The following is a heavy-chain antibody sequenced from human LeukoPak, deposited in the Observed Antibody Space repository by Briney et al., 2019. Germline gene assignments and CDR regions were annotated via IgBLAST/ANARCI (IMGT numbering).Heavy chain of an antibody. CDR2: INHSGST. D-gene: IGHD3-10*01. CDR1: GGSFSGYY. J-gene: IGHJ4*02. V-gene: IGHV4-34*01. CDR3: ARGAKYYYGSGSYHFDY. Sequence: SETLSLTCAVYGGSFSGYYWSWIRQPPGKGLEWIGEINHSGSTNYNPSPKSRVTISVDTSKNQFSLKLSSVTAADTAVYYCARGAKYYYGSGSYHFDYWGQGTLVTVSS.